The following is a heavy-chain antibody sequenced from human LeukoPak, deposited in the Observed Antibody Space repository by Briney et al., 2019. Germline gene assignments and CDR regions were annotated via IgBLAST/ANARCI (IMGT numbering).Heavy chain of an antibody. CDR1: GFIFGSYW. D-gene: IGHD2/OR15-2a*01. J-gene: IGHJ4*02. CDR3: ATDYLGY. CDR2: INQDGSEK. Sequence: GGSLRLSCAAPGFIFGSYWMSWVRQAPGKGLEWVANINQDGSEKYYVDSVKGRFTIARDNTKISLYLQLNSLRAEDTAVYYCATDYLGYWGQGTLVTVSS. V-gene: IGHV3-7*01.